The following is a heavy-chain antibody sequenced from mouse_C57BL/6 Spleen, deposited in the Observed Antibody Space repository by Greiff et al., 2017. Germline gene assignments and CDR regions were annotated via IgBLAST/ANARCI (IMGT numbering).Heavy chain of an antibody. V-gene: IGHV1-74*01. J-gene: IGHJ1*03. CDR1: GYTFTSYW. Sequence: VQLQQPGAELVKPGASVKVSCKASGYTFTSYWMHWVKQRPGQGLEWIGRIHPSDSDTNYNQKFKGKATLTVDKSSSTAYMQLSSLTSEDSAVYYCASLIYYDYGWYFDVWGTGTTVTVSS. CDR3: ASLIYYDYGWYFDV. CDR2: IHPSDSDT. D-gene: IGHD2-4*01.